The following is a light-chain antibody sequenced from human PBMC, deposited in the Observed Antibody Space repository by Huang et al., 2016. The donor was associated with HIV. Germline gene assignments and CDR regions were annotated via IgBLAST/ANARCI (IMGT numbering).Light chain of an antibody. CDR2: AAS. CDR3: QQYALPPWT. Sequence: EIVLTQSPGTLSLSPGQRLTLSCRASQTVSNDYLAWYQQKPGQSPRLLIYAASTRAAGIPDRFSGSGSATDFILTVSRLEPEDSAVYYCQQYALPPWTFGHGTKVEI. J-gene: IGKJ1*01. CDR1: QTVSNDY. V-gene: IGKV3-20*01.